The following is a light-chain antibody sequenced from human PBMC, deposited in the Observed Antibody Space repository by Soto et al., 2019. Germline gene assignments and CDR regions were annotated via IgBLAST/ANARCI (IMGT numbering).Light chain of an antibody. Sequence: EIVLTQSPATLSVSPGERATLSCRASRIGSSDVAWYEQNAGAAPMLLIYGASTRATVIPGRCSGGGSGTVFIITSSSLDAEDVVVYYWQRRSNRPITFGQGTRLEIK. V-gene: IGKV3-11*01. CDR3: QRRSNRPIT. J-gene: IGKJ5*01. CDR2: GAS. CDR1: RIGSSD.